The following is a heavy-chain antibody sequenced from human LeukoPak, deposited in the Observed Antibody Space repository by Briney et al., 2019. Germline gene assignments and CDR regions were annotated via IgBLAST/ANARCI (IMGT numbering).Heavy chain of an antibody. V-gene: IGHV3-48*01. CDR2: ISGSGSTI. CDR3: ASPRYRSGDY. Sequence: GGSLRLSCAVSGLTFRSYSMNWIRQAPGKGLEWISYISGSGSTIYYSDSVKGRFTISRDNAKNSLSLQMNSLGAEDTAVYYCASPRYRSGDYWGQGALVTVSS. CDR1: GLTFRSYS. J-gene: IGHJ4*02. D-gene: IGHD3-3*01.